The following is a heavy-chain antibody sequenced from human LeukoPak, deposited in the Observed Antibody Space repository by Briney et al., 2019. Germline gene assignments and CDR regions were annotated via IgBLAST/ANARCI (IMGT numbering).Heavy chain of an antibody. J-gene: IGHJ4*02. D-gene: IGHD6-19*01. Sequence: SETLSLTCTVSGGSISGYYWSWIRQPPGKGLEWIGYISYSGSTNYNPSLKSRVSISVDTSKNQFSLNLRSLTAADTAVYYCARGRPGSGWSFDYWGQGTLVTVSS. CDR2: ISYSGST. CDR3: ARGRPGSGWSFDY. CDR1: GGSISGYY. V-gene: IGHV4-59*08.